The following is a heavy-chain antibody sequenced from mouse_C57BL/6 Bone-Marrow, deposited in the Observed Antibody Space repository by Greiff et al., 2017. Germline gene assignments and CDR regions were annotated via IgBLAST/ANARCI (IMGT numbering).Heavy chain of an antibody. CDR3: AEIATVFAD. Sequence: VQLQQSGAELVRPGASVKLSCKASGYTFTSYGISWVKQRTGQGLEWIGDIYRRSGNTYYNEKFKGKATLTADKSSNTAYMELRSLTSENSAVYIYAEIATVFADWGQGTTLTVSS. V-gene: IGHV1-81*01. CDR2: IYRRSGNT. CDR1: GYTFTSYG. D-gene: IGHD1-1*01. J-gene: IGHJ2*01.